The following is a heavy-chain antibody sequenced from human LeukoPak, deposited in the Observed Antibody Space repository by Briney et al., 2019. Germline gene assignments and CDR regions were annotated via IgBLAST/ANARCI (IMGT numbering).Heavy chain of an antibody. CDR2: ISSSSSSI. V-gene: IGHV3-48*03. CDR1: GFTFSSYE. Sequence: GGSLRLSCAASGFTFSSYEMNWVRQAPGKGLEWVSYISSSSSSIYYAGSVKGRFTISRDNGKNSLYLQMNSLRAEDTAVYYCARVRGYSYGSAPDYWGQGTLVTASS. D-gene: IGHD5-18*01. J-gene: IGHJ4*02. CDR3: ARVRGYSYGSAPDY.